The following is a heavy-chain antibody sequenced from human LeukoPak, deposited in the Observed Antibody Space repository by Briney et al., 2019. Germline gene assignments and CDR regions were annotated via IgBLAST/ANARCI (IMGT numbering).Heavy chain of an antibody. CDR3: EIYSSGWYSDY. V-gene: IGHV3-30*12. Sequence: QPGGSLRLSCAASGFNFSTYGMHWVRQAPGKGLEWVAVISYDGSNKYYADSVKGRFTISRDNSKNTLSLQMNSLRAEDTAVYYCEIYSSGWYSDYWGQGTLVTVSS. J-gene: IGHJ4*02. CDR2: ISYDGSNK. D-gene: IGHD6-19*01. CDR1: GFNFSTYG.